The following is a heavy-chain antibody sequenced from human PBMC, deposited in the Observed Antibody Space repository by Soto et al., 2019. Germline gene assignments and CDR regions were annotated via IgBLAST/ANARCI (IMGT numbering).Heavy chain of an antibody. Sequence: QPGGSLRLSCAASGFTFDDYAMHWVRQAPGKGLEWVSGISWNSGSIGYADSVKGRFTISRDNAKNSLYLQMNSLRAEDTALYYCAKDREGIVYWGQGTLVTVSS. CDR1: GFTFDDYA. CDR3: AKDREGIVY. V-gene: IGHV3-9*01. D-gene: IGHD3-22*01. CDR2: ISWNSGSI. J-gene: IGHJ4*02.